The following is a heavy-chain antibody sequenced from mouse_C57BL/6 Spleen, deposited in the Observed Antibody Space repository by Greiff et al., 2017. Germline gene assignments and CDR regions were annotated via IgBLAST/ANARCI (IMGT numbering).Heavy chain of an antibody. D-gene: IGHD1-1*01. Sequence: VKLQESGAELVRPGASVTLSCKASGYTFTDYEMHWVKQTPVHGLEWIGAIDPETGGTAYNQKFKGKAILTADKSSSTAYMELRSLTSEDSAVYYCTRRGYYGSRHYFDYWGQGTTLTVSS. CDR2: IDPETGGT. CDR1: GYTFTDYE. V-gene: IGHV1-15*01. CDR3: TRRGYYGSRHYFDY. J-gene: IGHJ2*01.